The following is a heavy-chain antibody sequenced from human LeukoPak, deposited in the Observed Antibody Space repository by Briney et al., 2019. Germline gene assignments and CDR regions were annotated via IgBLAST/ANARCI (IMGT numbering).Heavy chain of an antibody. Sequence: PGGSLRLSCAASGFTFSTYAMRWVRQAPGKGLEWVSSIGSSGDDTYYAGSVKGRFTISRDNSKNTLYLQMNSLRAEDTAVYYCAKVKRVTVVAATPYYFDYWGQGTLVTVSS. V-gene: IGHV3-23*01. J-gene: IGHJ4*02. CDR1: GFTFSTYA. CDR3: AKVKRVTVVAATPYYFDY. CDR2: IGSSGDDT. D-gene: IGHD2-15*01.